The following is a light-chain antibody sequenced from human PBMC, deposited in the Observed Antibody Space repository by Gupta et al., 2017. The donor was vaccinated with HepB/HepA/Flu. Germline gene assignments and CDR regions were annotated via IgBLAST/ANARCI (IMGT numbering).Light chain of an antibody. CDR2: GNS. CDR1: NSNIGSGYD. Sequence: QSVLTQPPSVSGAPGQRVSISCTGTNSNIGSGYDVHWYQQLSGPAPKFLIYGNSNRPSGVPDRFSGSKSGTAASLAITGLQAEDEANYYCQSYDSAQSGYVFGTGTEVTVL. V-gene: IGLV1-40*01. J-gene: IGLJ1*01. CDR3: QSYDSAQSGYV.